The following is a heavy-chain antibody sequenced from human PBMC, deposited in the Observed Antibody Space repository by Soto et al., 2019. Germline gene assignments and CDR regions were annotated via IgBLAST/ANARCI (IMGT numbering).Heavy chain of an antibody. CDR2: IKQDGSEK. CDR1: AFTFRNYW. CDR3: ARVDCSSIGCYGDYSYYGMDV. J-gene: IGHJ6*02. Sequence: EVQLVESGGGLVQPGGSLRLSCAASAFTFRNYWMSWVRQAPGKGLEWVANIKQDGSEKYYADSVKGRFTISRDNAKSSLYLQINSLRAEDTAVYYCARVDCSSIGCYGDYSYYGMDVWGQGTTVTVS. D-gene: IGHD2-2*01. V-gene: IGHV3-7*05.